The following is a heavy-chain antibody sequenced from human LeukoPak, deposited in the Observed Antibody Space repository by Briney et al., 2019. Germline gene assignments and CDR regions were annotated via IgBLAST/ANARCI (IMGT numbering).Heavy chain of an antibody. D-gene: IGHD2-21*02. Sequence: ASVKVSCKASGYTFTSYDINWVRQATGQGLEWMGWMNPNSGNTGYAQKFQGRVTMTRNTSISTAYMELSSLRSEDTAVYYCARDVPVTGAYYYYYGMDVWGQGTTVTVSS. V-gene: IGHV1-8*01. CDR1: GYTFTSYD. J-gene: IGHJ6*02. CDR2: MNPNSGNT. CDR3: ARDVPVTGAYYYYYGMDV.